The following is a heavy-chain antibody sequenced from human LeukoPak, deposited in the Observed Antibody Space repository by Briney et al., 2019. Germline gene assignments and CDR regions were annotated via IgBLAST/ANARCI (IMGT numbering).Heavy chain of an antibody. J-gene: IGHJ6*02. CDR2: IYTSGST. Sequence: SQTLSLTCTVSGGSISSGSYYWSWIRQPAGKGLEWIGRIYTSGSTNYNPSLKSRVTISVDTSKNQFSLKLSSVTAADTAAYYCARSIASYYYDSSGYYLKNYYYGMDVWGQGTTVTVSS. CDR3: ARSIASYYYDSSGYYLKNYYYGMDV. V-gene: IGHV4-61*02. D-gene: IGHD3-22*01. CDR1: GGSISSGSYY.